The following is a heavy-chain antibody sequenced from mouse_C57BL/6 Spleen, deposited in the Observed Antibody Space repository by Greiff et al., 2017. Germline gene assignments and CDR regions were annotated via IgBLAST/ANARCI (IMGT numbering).Heavy chain of an antibody. D-gene: IGHD1-1*01. Sequence: VQLQQSGPELVKPGASVKISCKASGYSFTRYYMNWVKQSPEKSLEWIGEINPRTGGTTYNQKFKAKATLTVDKASSTAYMQLTGLTSEDSAVYYCARSVITTVVSDFDVWGTGTTVTVSS. J-gene: IGHJ1*03. V-gene: IGHV1-42*01. CDR2: INPRTGGT. CDR1: GYSFTRYY. CDR3: ARSVITTVVSDFDV.